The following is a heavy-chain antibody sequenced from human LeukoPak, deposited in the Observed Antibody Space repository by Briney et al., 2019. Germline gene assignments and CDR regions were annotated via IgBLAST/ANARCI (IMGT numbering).Heavy chain of an antibody. J-gene: IGHJ4*02. Sequence: SGPTLVNPTQTLTLTFSFSGFSLSTNREGVGWIRQPPGKALEWLALIYWDDDKRYSPSLKSRLTITKDTSKNQVVLTMTNMDPVDTATYYCAHRRAEGSSWESGYFDYWGQGTLVTVSS. CDR2: IYWDDDK. CDR3: AHRRAEGSSWESGYFDY. V-gene: IGHV2-5*02. D-gene: IGHD6-13*01. CDR1: GFSLSTNREG.